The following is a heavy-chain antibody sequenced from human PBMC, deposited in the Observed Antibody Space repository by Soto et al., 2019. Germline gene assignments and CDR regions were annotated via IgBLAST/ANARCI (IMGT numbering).Heavy chain of an antibody. V-gene: IGHV4-34*01. D-gene: IGHD2-2*01. CDR1: GGSFSGYY. J-gene: IGHJ4*02. CDR2: INHSGST. Sequence: SETLSLTCAVYGGSFSGYYWSWIRQPPGKGLEWIGEINHSGSTNYNPSLKSRVTISVDTSKNQFSLKLSSVTAADTAVYYCARGLEDIVVVPAAPRETSFDYWGQGTLVTVSS. CDR3: ARGLEDIVVVPAAPRETSFDY.